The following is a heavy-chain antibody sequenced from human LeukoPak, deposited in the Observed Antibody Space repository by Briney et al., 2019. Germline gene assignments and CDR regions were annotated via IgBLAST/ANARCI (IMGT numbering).Heavy chain of an antibody. CDR3: ARDPRAYGSGSYYNVSGYYYYGMDV. J-gene: IGHJ6*02. CDR2: IKQDGSEK. V-gene: IGHV3-7*01. Sequence: GGSLRLSCAVSGFTFGNNWMSWVRQAPGEGLEWVANIKQDGSEKYYVDSVKGRFTISRDNAKNSLFLQMDSLRAEDTAVYYCARDPRAYGSGSYYNVSGYYYYGMDVWGQGTTVAVSS. D-gene: IGHD3-10*01. CDR1: GFTFGNNW.